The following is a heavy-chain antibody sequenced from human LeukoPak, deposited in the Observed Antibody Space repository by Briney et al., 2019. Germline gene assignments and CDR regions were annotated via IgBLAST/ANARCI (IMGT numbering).Heavy chain of an antibody. CDR3: ARSRHSYDSSGFPHY. V-gene: IGHV3-20*04. CDR1: GFTFDDYV. Sequence: GGSLRLSCAASGFTFDDYVMSWVRQAPGKGLGWGSGINWNGGSRGYADSVKGGFIISRDNANNSLYLQMNSLRAEDTALYYCARSRHSYDSSGFPHYWGQGTLVTVSS. CDR2: INWNGGSR. J-gene: IGHJ4*02. D-gene: IGHD3-22*01.